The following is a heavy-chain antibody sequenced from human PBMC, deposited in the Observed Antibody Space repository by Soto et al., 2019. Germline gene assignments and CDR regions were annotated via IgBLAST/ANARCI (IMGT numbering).Heavy chain of an antibody. CDR3: TSRYSYADRGIDY. J-gene: IGHJ4*02. Sequence: QTGGSLRLSCTASGFTFGDYAMSWVRQAPGKGLEWVGFIRSKAYGGTTEYAASVKGRFTISRDDSKSIAYLQMNSLKTEDTAVYYCTSRYSYADRGIDYWGQGTLVTVSS. V-gene: IGHV3-49*04. CDR2: IRSKAYGGTT. D-gene: IGHD5-18*01. CDR1: GFTFGDYA.